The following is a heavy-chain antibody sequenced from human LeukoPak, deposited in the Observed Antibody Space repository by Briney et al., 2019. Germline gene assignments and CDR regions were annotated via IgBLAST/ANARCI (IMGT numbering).Heavy chain of an antibody. CDR3: ARLSGDQLRTVDY. V-gene: IGHV1-2*06. CDR2: VNPNSGGT. J-gene: IGHJ4*02. D-gene: IGHD2-21*02. Sequence: VASVKVSCKASGYTFTGYYMHWVRQAPGQGLEWMGRVNPNSGGTDYAQKFQDRVSMTRDTSINTAYMELSRLRSDDTAVFYCARLSGDQLRTVDYWGQGTLVTVSS. CDR1: GYTFTGYY.